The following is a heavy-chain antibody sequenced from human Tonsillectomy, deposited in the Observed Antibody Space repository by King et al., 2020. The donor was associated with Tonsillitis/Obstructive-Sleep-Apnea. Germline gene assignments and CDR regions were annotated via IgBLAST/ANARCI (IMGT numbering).Heavy chain of an antibody. Sequence: VQLQESGPGLVKPSQTLSLTCTVSGGSISSGGYYWSWIRQHPGKGLEWIGYIYYSGSTYYTPSLKSRVTISVDTSKNQFSLKLSSVTAADTAVYYCARAYRFSYYFDYWGQGTLVTVSS. CDR1: GGSISSGGYY. CDR2: IYYSGST. J-gene: IGHJ4*02. V-gene: IGHV4-31*03. D-gene: IGHD3-3*01. CDR3: ARAYRFSYYFDY.